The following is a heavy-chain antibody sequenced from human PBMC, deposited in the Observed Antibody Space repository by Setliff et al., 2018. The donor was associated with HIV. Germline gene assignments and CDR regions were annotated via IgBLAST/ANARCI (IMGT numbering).Heavy chain of an antibody. J-gene: IGHJ3*02. CDR1: GFTFSSYW. CDR3: ARPGSGARGIFGVVITTEVFDI. V-gene: IGHV3-7*03. CDR2: IKQDGSEK. D-gene: IGHD3-3*01. Sequence: GSLRLSCAASGFTFSSYWMSWVRQAPGKGLEWVANIKQDGSEKYYVDSVKGRFTSSRDNAKYSLYLQMNSLKTEDTAVYYCARPGSGARGIFGVVITTEVFDIWGQGTMVTVSS.